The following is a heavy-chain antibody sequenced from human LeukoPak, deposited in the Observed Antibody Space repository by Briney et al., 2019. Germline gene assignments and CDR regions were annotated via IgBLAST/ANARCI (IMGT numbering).Heavy chain of an antibody. V-gene: IGHV3-23*01. D-gene: IGHD4-17*01. CDR2: ISGSGGST. J-gene: IGHJ3*02. Sequence: QPGGSLRLSCAASGFTFSSYAMSWVRQAPGKGLEWVSAISGSGGSTYYADSVKGRFTISRDNPKNTRYLQMNSLRAEDTAVYYCATNHEVQNDYGDLDAFDIWGQGTMVTVSS. CDR1: GFTFSSYA. CDR3: ATNHEVQNDYGDLDAFDI.